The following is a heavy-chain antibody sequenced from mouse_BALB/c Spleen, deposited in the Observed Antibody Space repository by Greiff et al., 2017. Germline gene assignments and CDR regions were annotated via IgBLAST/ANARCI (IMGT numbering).Heavy chain of an antibody. CDR3: ATEFAY. J-gene: IGHJ3*01. Sequence: VQLQQSGPGLVKPSQSLSLTCTVTGYSITSDYAWNWIRQFPGNKLEWMGYISYSGSTSYNPSLKSRISITRDTSKNQFFLQLNSVTTEDTATYYCATEFAYWGQGTLVTVSA. V-gene: IGHV3-2*02. CDR1: GYSITSDYA. D-gene: IGHD1-1*01. CDR2: ISYSGST.